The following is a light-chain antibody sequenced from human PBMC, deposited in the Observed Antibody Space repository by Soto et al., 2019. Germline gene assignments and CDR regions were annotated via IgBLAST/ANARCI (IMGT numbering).Light chain of an antibody. V-gene: IGLV4-69*01. CDR3: PTWGTGIRV. CDR2: LNSDGSH. CDR1: SGHSSYA. J-gene: IGLJ2*01. Sequence: QLVLTQSPSASASLGDSVKLTCTLSSGHSSYAIAWHQQQPEKGPRYLMKLNSDGSHSKGDGIPDRFSGSSSGAERYLTIARLESEDEADYCCPTWGTGIRVFGGGTKLTVL.